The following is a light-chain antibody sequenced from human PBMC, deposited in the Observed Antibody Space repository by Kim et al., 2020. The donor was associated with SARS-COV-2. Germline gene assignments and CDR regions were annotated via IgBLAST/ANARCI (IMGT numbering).Light chain of an antibody. CDR2: AKN. J-gene: IGLJ2*01. Sequence: SVALGQTVRITCQGDSLRYYYAGWYQQKPGQAPVVVIYAKNNRPSGIPDRFSGSSSGNTASLTITAAQAEDEADYYCNSRDSSGNLFGGGTQLTVL. CDR3: NSRDSSGNL. CDR1: SLRYYY. V-gene: IGLV3-19*01.